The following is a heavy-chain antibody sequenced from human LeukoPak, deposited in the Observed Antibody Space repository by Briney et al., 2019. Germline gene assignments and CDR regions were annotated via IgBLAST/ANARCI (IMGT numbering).Heavy chain of an antibody. Sequence: GGSLRLSCAASGFTFSTYVMNWVRQAPGKGLEFVANIDQGGSVRNYMDSLKGRCTISRDNAKKSLYLEINSLRADDTAVYYCARDPESSSFDLWGRGALVTVSS. CDR2: IDQGGSVR. J-gene: IGHJ4*02. D-gene: IGHD6-13*01. V-gene: IGHV3-7*01. CDR3: ARDPESSSFDL. CDR1: GFTFSTYV.